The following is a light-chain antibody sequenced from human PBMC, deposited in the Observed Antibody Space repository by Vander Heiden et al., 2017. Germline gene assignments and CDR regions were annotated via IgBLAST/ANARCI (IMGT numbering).Light chain of an antibody. V-gene: IGLV2-14*01. J-gene: IGLJ3*02. Sequence: QSALTQPASVSVSPGQSITISCTGTSSAVGGYNYVSWYQQHPGKAPKLMIYDVSNRPSGVSDRFSGSKSGNTASLTISGLQAEDEADYYCSSYTTSSTWVFGGGTGLTVL. CDR2: DVS. CDR1: SSAVGGYNY. CDR3: SSYTTSSTWV.